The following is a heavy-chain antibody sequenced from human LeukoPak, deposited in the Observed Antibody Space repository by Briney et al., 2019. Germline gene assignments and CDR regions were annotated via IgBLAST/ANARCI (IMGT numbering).Heavy chain of an antibody. CDR1: GFTFSSYA. J-gene: IGHJ4*02. CDR2: ISGSGGST. V-gene: IGHV3-23*01. CDR3: AKRSHYDILTGYPDY. D-gene: IGHD3-9*01. Sequence: SGGSLRLSCAASGFTFSSYAMSWVRQAPGKRLEWVSAISGSGGSTYYADSVKGRFTISRDNTKNTLYLQMNSLRAEDTAVYYCAKRSHYDILTGYPDYWGQGTLVTVSS.